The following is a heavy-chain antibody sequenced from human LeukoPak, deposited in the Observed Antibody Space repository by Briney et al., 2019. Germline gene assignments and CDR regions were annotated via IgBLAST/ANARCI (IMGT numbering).Heavy chain of an antibody. J-gene: IGHJ6*03. CDR3: AKNRGHCVDGVCHNYYYMEV. V-gene: IGHV3-23*01. CDR1: GFTFSSYA. D-gene: IGHD2-8*02. CDR2: VSGSAGRT. Sequence: PGGSLRLSCAASGFTFSSYAMTWVRQAPGKGLEWVSTVSGSAGRTDYADSVKGRFTISRDNLKNTLYLQMNGLRAEDTAVYYCAKNRGHCVDGVCHNYYYMEVWGKGTTVTVSS.